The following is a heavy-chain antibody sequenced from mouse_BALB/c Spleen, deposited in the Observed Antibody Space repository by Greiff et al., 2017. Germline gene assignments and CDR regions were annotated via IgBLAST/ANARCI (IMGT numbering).Heavy chain of an antibody. CDR2: ISSGSSTI. CDR3: ARDRESTMITTGAMDY. V-gene: IGHV5-17*02. CDR1: GFTFSSFG. Sequence: EVKLVESGGGLVQPGGSRKLSCAASGFTFSSFGMHWVRQAPEKGLEWVAYISSGSSTIYYADTVKGRFTISRDNPKNTLFLQMSSLKSEDTAMYYCARDRESTMITTGAMDYWGQGTSVTVSS. D-gene: IGHD2-4*01. J-gene: IGHJ4*01.